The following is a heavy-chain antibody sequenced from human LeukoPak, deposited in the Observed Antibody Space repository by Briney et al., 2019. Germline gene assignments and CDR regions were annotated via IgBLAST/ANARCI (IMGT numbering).Heavy chain of an antibody. Sequence: ASVKVSCKASGYTFTGYYMHWVRQAPGQGLEWMGRINPNSGGTNYAQKFQGRVTMTRDTSISTAYMELSRLRSDGTAVYYCASRVWGRLGGYDYWGQGTLVTVSS. V-gene: IGHV1-2*06. D-gene: IGHD3-16*01. J-gene: IGHJ4*02. CDR1: GYTFTGYY. CDR2: INPNSGGT. CDR3: ASRVWGRLGGYDY.